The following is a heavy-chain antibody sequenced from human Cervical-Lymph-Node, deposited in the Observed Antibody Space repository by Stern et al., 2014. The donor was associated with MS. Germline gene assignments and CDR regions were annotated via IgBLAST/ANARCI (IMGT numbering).Heavy chain of an antibody. V-gene: IGHV1-69*06. J-gene: IGHJ5*02. CDR1: RDTFSYSA. CDR2: ILPMLGTT. D-gene: IGHD3-10*01. Sequence: VQLVQSGPEVKKPGSSVKVSCKASRDTFSYSALSWVRQAPGQGLEWMGGILPMLGTTSYAQKFQDRLTITADTSTYIAYMELRSLKFDDTAVYFCARDQGDYGSGSEDSWFDPWGQGTLVTVSS. CDR3: ARDQGDYGSGSEDSWFDP.